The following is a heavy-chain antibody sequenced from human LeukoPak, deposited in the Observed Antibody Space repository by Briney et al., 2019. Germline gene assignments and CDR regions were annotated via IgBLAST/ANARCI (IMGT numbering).Heavy chain of an antibody. V-gene: IGHV3-48*02. CDR1: GFVFDKYN. CDR3: ARDLGVSYDFWSGYVGDALDI. D-gene: IGHD3-3*01. Sequence: GGSLRLSCAASGFVFDKYNMHWVRQAPGKGLEWISYIRGLGTSKYYADSVKGRFTISRDNTKNSMYLQMDSLRDEDTAVYHCARDLGVSYDFWSGYVGDALDIWGQGTIVTVSS. CDR2: IRGLGTSK. J-gene: IGHJ3*02.